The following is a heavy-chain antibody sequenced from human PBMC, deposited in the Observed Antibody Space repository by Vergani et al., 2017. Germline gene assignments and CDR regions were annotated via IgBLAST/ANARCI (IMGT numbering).Heavy chain of an antibody. D-gene: IGHD2-2*02. J-gene: IGHJ4*02. CDR1: GGSISSGRYY. V-gene: IGHV4-61*02. CDR2: TSGST. Sequence: QVQLQESGPGLVKPSQTLSLTCTVSGGSISSGRYYWSWIRQPAGKGLEWIGTSGSTNYNPSLKSRVTISVDTSKNQFSLKLSSVTAADTAVYYCARERYPLRAAYFDYWGQGTLVTVSS. CDR3: ARERYPLRAAYFDY.